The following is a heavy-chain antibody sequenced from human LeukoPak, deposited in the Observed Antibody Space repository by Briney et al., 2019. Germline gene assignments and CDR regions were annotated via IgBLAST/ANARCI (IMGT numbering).Heavy chain of an antibody. D-gene: IGHD6-13*01. J-gene: IGHJ5*02. CDR3: ASGSSSWYRGRWFDP. V-gene: IGHV4-34*01. CDR2: INHSGST. CDR1: GGSFSGYY. Sequence: SSETLSLTRAVYGGSFSGYYWSWIRQPPGKGLEWIGEINHSGSTNYNPSLKSRVTISVDTSKNQFSLKLSSVTAADTAVYYCASGSSSWYRGRWFDPWGQGTLVTVSS.